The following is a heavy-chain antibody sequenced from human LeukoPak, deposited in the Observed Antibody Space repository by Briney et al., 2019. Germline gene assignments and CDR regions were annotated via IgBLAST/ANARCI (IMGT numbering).Heavy chain of an antibody. D-gene: IGHD3-22*01. CDR1: GYSFTSYW. J-gene: IGHJ4*02. Sequence: GETLKISCKGSGYSFTSYWIGWVRQMPGKGLEWMGIIYPGDSDTRYSPSFQGQVTISADKSISTAYLQWSSLKASDTATYYCARPSSGYSDFVDYWGQGTLVTVSS. CDR2: IYPGDSDT. CDR3: ARPSSGYSDFVDY. V-gene: IGHV5-51*01.